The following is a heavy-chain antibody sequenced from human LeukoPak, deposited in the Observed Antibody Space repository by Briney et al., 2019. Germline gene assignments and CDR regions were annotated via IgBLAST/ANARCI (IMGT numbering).Heavy chain of an antibody. D-gene: IGHD5-24*01. CDR1: GFTFSSYG. CDR2: ISYDGSNK. CDR3: AKDISRWLQSCFDY. V-gene: IGHV3-30*18. Sequence: GGSLRLSCAASGFTFSSYGMHWVRQAPGKGLEWVAVISYDGSNKYYADSVKGRFTISRDNPKNTLYLQMNSLRAEDTAVYYWAKDISRWLQSCFDYWGQGTLVTVSS. J-gene: IGHJ4*02.